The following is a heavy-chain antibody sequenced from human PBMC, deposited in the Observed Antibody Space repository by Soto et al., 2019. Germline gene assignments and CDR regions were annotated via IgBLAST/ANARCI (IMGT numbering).Heavy chain of an antibody. Sequence: QVQQLESGPGLVKPWDTLSLTCTVSGAYVSDFSWSWIRQPAGKGLEWIGRITVNGITQYTPSFRSRVTMSMDTPRNQFSLNLRSATAADTALYYCARESGENWTYEAHWGQGTLVTVSS. CDR2: ITVNGIT. V-gene: IGHV4-4*07. J-gene: IGHJ1*01. D-gene: IGHD1-7*01. CDR1: GAYVSDFS. CDR3: ARESGENWTYEAH.